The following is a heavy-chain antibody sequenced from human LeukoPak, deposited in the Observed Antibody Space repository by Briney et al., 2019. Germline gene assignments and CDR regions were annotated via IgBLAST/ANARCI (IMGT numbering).Heavy chain of an antibody. J-gene: IGHJ4*02. V-gene: IGHV3-30*02. D-gene: IGHD2-2*02. CDR2: IRYDGSNK. CDR1: GFTFSSYG. CDR3: ARRSVYCSSTSCYTIDY. Sequence: GGSLILSCAASGFTFSSYGMHWVRQAPGKGLEWVAFIRYDGSNKYYADSVKGRFTISRDNSKNTLYLQMNSLRAEDTAVYYCARRSVYCSSTSCYTIDYWGQGTLVTVSS.